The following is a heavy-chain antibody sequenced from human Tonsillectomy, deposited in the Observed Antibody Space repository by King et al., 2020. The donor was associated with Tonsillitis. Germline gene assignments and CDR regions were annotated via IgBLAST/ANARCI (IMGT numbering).Heavy chain of an antibody. CDR2: ISYDGSNK. Sequence: VQLVESGGGVVQPGRSLRLSCAASGFTFSSYGMHWVRQAPGKGLEWVAVISYDGSNKYYADSVKGRFTISRDNSKNTLYLQMNSLRAEDTAVYYCAKEATALKTFDYWGQGTLVTVSS. CDR3: AKEATALKTFDY. D-gene: IGHD1-1*01. CDR1: GFTFSSYG. J-gene: IGHJ4*02. V-gene: IGHV3-30*18.